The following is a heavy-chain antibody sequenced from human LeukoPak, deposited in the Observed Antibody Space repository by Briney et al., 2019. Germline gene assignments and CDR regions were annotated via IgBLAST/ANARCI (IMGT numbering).Heavy chain of an antibody. CDR3: ARDEHIVVVVAATDFFDY. Sequence: GGSLRLSCAASGFTLSAYWMSWVRQAPGKGLEWVANIKEDGSEKYYVDSVKGRFTISRDNAKNSLYLQMSSLRAEDTAVYYCARDEHIVVVVAATDFFDYWGQGTLVTVSS. J-gene: IGHJ4*02. V-gene: IGHV3-7*01. D-gene: IGHD2-15*01. CDR1: GFTLSAYW. CDR2: IKEDGSEK.